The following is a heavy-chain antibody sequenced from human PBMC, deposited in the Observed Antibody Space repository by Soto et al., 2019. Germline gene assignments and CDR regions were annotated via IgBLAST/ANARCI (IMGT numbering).Heavy chain of an antibody. Sequence: SETLSLTCTVSGAPISSGGYYWSWIRQHPGKGLEWIGYIFYSGTTDYNPSLKSRSTISVDTSKNQFSLKLSSVTAADTAVYYCARAAATMVRGNWFDPWGQGTLVTVSS. CDR3: ARAAATMVRGNWFDP. CDR1: GAPISSGGYY. CDR2: IFYSGTT. D-gene: IGHD3-10*01. V-gene: IGHV4-31*03. J-gene: IGHJ5*02.